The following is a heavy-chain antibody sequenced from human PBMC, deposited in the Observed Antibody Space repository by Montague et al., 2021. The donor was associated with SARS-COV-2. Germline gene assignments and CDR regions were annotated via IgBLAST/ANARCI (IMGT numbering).Heavy chain of an antibody. D-gene: IGHD3-22*01. CDR1: GGSISSSRYY. CDR3: ASPGVYYDSSGLLGFDY. CDR2: IYYSGSS. Sequence: SETLSLTCTVYGGSISSSRYYWGWIRQPPGKGLEWIGSIYYSGSSYYSPSLQSRVTISVDTSKNQFSLKLSSVTAADTAVYYCASPGVYYDSSGLLGFDYWGQGTLVTVSS. J-gene: IGHJ4*02. V-gene: IGHV4-39*01.